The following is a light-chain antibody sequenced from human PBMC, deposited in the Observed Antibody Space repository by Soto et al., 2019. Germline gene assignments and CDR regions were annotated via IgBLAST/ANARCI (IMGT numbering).Light chain of an antibody. Sequence: SYELTQPPSVSVAPGETARITCGGSNIGIKRVPWYQQKPGQAPVVVIYYDSDRPSGIPERFSGSNSGITATLTISRVEDDDDADYYCQVWDDISDHYVFGPGTKLTVL. J-gene: IGLJ1*01. CDR2: YDS. CDR3: QVWDDISDHYV. V-gene: IGLV3-21*04. CDR1: NIGIKR.